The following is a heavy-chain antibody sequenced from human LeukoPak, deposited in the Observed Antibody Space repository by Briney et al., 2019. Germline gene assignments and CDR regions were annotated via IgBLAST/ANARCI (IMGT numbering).Heavy chain of an antibody. D-gene: IGHD3-22*01. CDR3: AKRGVVIRVILVGFHKEAYYFDS. J-gene: IGHJ4*02. CDR2: ISGSGGST. V-gene: IGHV3-23*01. CDR1: GITVSNYG. Sequence: PGGSLRLSRAVSGITVSNYGMSWVRQAPGKGLEWVAGISGSGGSTHYAGSVKGRFTISRDNPRNTLYLQMNSLRPEDTAVYFCAKRGVVIRVILVGFHKEAYYFDSWGQGALVTVSS.